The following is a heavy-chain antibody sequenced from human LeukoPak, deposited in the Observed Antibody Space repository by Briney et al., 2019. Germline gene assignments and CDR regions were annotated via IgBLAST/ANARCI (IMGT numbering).Heavy chain of an antibody. D-gene: IGHD2-15*01. Sequence: GGSLRLSCAASGFTFSRHWMYWVRQAPGKGLEWVANIKQDGSAKPYVDSVKGRFTISRDNAKNSLSLQMNSLRAEDTAVYYCARDNGWSADFWSQGTLVTVSS. CDR3: ARDNGWSADF. J-gene: IGHJ4*02. CDR1: GFTFSRHW. CDR2: IKQDGSAK. V-gene: IGHV3-7*03.